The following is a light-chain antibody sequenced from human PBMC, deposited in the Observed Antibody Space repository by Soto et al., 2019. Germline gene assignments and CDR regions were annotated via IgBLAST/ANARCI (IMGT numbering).Light chain of an antibody. Sequence: EIVLTQSPVTLSLSPGERATLSCRASQSVSSYLACYQQKPGQAPRLLIYDASKRATGIPARFSGSGSGTAFTLTISSLEPEDFAVYYCQQRSKWPSTFGGGTKVEIK. CDR2: DAS. CDR1: QSVSSY. V-gene: IGKV3-11*01. CDR3: QQRSKWPST. J-gene: IGKJ4*01.